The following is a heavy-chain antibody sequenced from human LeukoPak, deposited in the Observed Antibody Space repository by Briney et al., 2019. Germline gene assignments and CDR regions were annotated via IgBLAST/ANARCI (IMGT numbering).Heavy chain of an antibody. CDR3: ARGARGDGYNYDY. Sequence: SSETLSLTCTVSGGSISSYYWSWIRQPPGKGLEWSGYIYYSGNTNYNPSLKSRVTMSVDTSKNQFSLKLTSVTAADTAVYYCARGARGDGYNYDYWGQGTLVTVSS. V-gene: IGHV4-59*01. J-gene: IGHJ4*02. CDR2: IYYSGNT. D-gene: IGHD5-24*01. CDR1: GGSISSYY.